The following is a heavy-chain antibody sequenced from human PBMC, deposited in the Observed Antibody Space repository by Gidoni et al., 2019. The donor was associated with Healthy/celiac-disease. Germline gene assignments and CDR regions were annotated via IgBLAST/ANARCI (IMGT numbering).Heavy chain of an antibody. CDR3: ARRVVEQQLVTAFDI. CDR1: GGSISSSSYY. V-gene: IGHV4-39*01. CDR2: IYYSGST. J-gene: IGHJ3*02. D-gene: IGHD6-13*01. Sequence: QLQLQESGPGLVKPSETLSLTCTVSGGSISSSSYYGGWIRQPPGKGLEWIGSIYYSGSTYYNPSLKSRVTISVDTSKNQFSLKLSSVTAADTAVYYCARRVVEQQLVTAFDIWGQGTMVTVSS.